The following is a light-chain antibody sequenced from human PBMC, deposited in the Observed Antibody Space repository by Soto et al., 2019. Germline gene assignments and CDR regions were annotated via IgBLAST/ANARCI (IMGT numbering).Light chain of an antibody. CDR2: EVS. J-gene: IGLJ1*01. V-gene: IGLV2-14*01. CDR1: SSDVGGYDY. Sequence: QSVLTQPASVSGSPGQSITISCTGTSSDVGGYDYVSWYQLHPGKAPKLMVFEVSNRPSGVSNRFSGSKSGNTASLTISGLQADDEADYYCISFSSSIPLEVFGTGTKLTVL. CDR3: ISFSSSIPLEV.